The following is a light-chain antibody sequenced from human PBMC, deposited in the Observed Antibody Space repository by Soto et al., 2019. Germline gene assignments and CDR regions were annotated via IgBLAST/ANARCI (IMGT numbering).Light chain of an antibody. CDR3: SSYTSSSTLA. CDR2: EVS. V-gene: IGLV2-14*01. J-gene: IGLJ2*01. Sequence: QSVLTQPASVSGSPGQSITISCTGASSDVGGYIHVSWYQQHPGKAPKLMIYEVSNRPSGVSNRFSGSKSGDTASLTISGLQAEDEADYYCSSYTSSSTLAFGGGTKLTVL. CDR1: SSDVGGYIH.